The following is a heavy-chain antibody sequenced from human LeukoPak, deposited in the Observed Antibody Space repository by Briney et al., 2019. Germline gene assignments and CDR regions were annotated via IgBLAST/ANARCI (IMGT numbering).Heavy chain of an antibody. CDR2: ISTSGRT. Sequence: PSQTLSLTCTVSGGSISSGSYYWTWIRQPAGKGLEWIGRISTSGRTNFNPSLKSRVTISIDTSENQFSLKLSSVTAADTAVYYCARDRVGQQLVGRKYYYYYMDVWGKGNTVTISS. V-gene: IGHV4-61*02. CDR1: GGSISSGSYY. J-gene: IGHJ6*03. D-gene: IGHD6-13*01. CDR3: ARDRVGQQLVGRKYYYYYMDV.